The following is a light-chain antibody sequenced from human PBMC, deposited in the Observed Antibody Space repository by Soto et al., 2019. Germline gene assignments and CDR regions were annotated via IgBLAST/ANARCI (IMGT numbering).Light chain of an antibody. CDR1: STDVGGYNY. CDR2: DVS. CDR3: CSYAGRDTLYV. J-gene: IGLJ1*01. V-gene: IGLV2-11*01. Sequence: QSALTQPRSVSGAPGQAVTISCTGNSTDVGGYNYVSWYQQHPGKVPKLMLYDVSKRPSGVPDRFSGSKSGNTASLTISGLQAEDEADYYCCSYAGRDTLYVFGSGTKVT.